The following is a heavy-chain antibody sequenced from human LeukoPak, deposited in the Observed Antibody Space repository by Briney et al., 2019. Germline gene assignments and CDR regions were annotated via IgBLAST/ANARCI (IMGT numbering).Heavy chain of an antibody. CDR1: GGSISSYY. V-gene: IGHV4-59*01. CDR2: IYYSGST. D-gene: IGHD3-10*01. Sequence: PSETLSLTCTVSGGSISSYYWSWIRQPPGKGLEWIGYIYYSGSTNYNPSLKSRVTISVDTSKNQFSLKLSPVTAADTAVYYCAGRYYYGAGLPAFDIWGQGTMVTVSS. CDR3: AGRYYYGAGLPAFDI. J-gene: IGHJ3*02.